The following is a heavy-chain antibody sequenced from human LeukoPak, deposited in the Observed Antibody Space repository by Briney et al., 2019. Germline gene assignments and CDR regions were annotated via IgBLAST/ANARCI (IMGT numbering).Heavy chain of an antibody. V-gene: IGHV1-2*02. CDR3: AREPPYPLLMVYGDWFDP. CDR1: GYTFTGYY. Sequence: ASVKVSCKASGYTFTGYYMHWVRQAPGQGLEWMGWINPNSGGTNYAQKFQGRVTTTRDTSISTAYMELSRLRSDDTAVYYCAREPPYPLLMVYGDWFDPWGQGTLVTVSS. J-gene: IGHJ5*02. D-gene: IGHD2-8*01. CDR2: INPNSGGT.